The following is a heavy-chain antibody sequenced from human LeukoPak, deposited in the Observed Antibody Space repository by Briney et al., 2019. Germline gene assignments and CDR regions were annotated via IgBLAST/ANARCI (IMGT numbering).Heavy chain of an antibody. CDR1: GFSISSGHY. CDR2: IYTSGST. J-gene: IGHJ6*03. CDR3: ARGFYYMDA. Sequence: TSETLSLTCTVSGFSISSGHYWGWVRQPPGAGLEWIGRIYTSGSTNYNPSLKSRVTMSVDTSKNQFSLKLSSVTAADTAVYYCARGFYYMDAWGKGNTVTVSS. V-gene: IGHV4-38-2*02.